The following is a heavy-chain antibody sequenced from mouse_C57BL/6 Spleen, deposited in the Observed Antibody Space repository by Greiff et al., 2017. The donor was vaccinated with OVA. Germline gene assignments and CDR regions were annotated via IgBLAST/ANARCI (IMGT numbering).Heavy chain of an antibody. J-gene: IGHJ4*01. CDR2: IYPGSGNT. D-gene: IGHD4-1*01. CDR3: ARVEKLVRDAMDY. V-gene: IGHV1-66*01. CDR1: GYSFTSYY. Sequence: QVQLQQSGPELVKPGASVKISCKASGYSFTSYYIHWVKQRPGQGLEWIGWIYPGSGNTKYNEKFKGKATLTADTSSSTAYMQLSSLTSEDSAVYYCARVEKLVRDAMDYWGQGTSVTVSS.